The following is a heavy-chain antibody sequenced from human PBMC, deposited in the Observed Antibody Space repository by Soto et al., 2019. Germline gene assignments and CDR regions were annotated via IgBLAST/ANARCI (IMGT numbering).Heavy chain of an antibody. CDR3: AREAYDGSGYYSAGWYFDL. D-gene: IGHD3-22*01. V-gene: IGHV3-33*01. CDR1: GFTFSSYG. Sequence: QVQLVESGGGVVQPGRSLRLSCAASGFTFSSYGMHWVRQAPGKGLEWVAVIWYDGSNKYYADSVKGRFTISRDNSKNTLYLQMNSLRAEDTAVYYCAREAYDGSGYYSAGWYFDLWGRGTLVTVSS. CDR2: IWYDGSNK. J-gene: IGHJ2*01.